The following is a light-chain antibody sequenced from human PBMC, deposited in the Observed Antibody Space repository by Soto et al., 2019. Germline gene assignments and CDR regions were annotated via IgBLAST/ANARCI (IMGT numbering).Light chain of an antibody. CDR3: QQRSDWPLT. J-gene: IGKJ4*01. CDR2: DAS. V-gene: IGKV3-11*01. Sequence: EIVLTQSPATLSLSPGERATLSCRASQSLSSYLAWYQQKRGQAPRLLIYDASKRAPGIPARFSGSGSGTDFTLSISSLEPEDFAVYYCQQRSDWPLTFGGGTKVEIK. CDR1: QSLSSY.